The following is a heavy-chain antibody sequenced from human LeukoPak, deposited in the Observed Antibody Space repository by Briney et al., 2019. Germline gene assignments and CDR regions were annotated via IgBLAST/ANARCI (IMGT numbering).Heavy chain of an antibody. Sequence: GALRLSCAASGFDFSSNWMHWVRHAPGQGLVWVSRIKGDGISTYYADSVKGRFTISRDNFKNTLYLQMNSLRAEDTAVYYCAKDRSYYDSSESTGMDVWGQGTTVTVSS. CDR2: IKGDGIST. J-gene: IGHJ6*02. CDR3: AKDRSYYDSSESTGMDV. V-gene: IGHV3-74*01. D-gene: IGHD3-22*01. CDR1: GFDFSSNW.